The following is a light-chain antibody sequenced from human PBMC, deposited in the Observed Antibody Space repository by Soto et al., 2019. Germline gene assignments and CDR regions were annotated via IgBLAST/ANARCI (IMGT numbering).Light chain of an antibody. Sequence: QSALTQPRSVSGSPGQSVTISCTGSSSEAGGHNLVSWYQLYPGKAPKLIIYEATKRPSGVPARFSASKSGNTASLTISGLQIEDEADYFCFSYTVDSRAVLFGGGTKVTVL. CDR3: FSYTVDSRAVL. CDR1: SSEAGGHNL. J-gene: IGLJ2*01. CDR2: EAT. V-gene: IGLV2-11*01.